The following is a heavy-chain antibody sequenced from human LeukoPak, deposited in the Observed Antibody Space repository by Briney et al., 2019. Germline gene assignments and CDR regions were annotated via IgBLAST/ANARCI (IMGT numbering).Heavy chain of an antibody. CDR2: ISGSSSYI. V-gene: IGHV3-21*01. CDR1: GFTFSSYA. J-gene: IGHJ5*02. CDR3: ARAPAQRSKNWFDP. D-gene: IGHD2-2*01. Sequence: GGSLRLSCAASGFTFSSYAMSWVRQAPGKGLEWVSGISGSSSYIYYADSVKGRFTISGDNAKNSLYLQMNSLRAEDTAVYYCARAPAQRSKNWFDPWGQGILVTVSS.